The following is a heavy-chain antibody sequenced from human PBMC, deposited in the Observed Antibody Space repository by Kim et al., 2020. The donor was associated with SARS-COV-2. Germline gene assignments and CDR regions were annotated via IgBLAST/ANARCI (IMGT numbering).Heavy chain of an antibody. CDR3: AKDWDIVVVPAAIPVGIDY. D-gene: IGHD2-2*02. Sequence: GGSLRLSCAASGFTFSSYGMHWVRQAPGKGLEWVAVISYDGSNKYYADSVKGRFTISRDNSKNTLYLQMNSLRAEDTAVYYCAKDWDIVVVPAAIPVGIDYWGQGTLVTVSS. J-gene: IGHJ4*02. CDR2: ISYDGSNK. V-gene: IGHV3-30*18. CDR1: GFTFSSYG.